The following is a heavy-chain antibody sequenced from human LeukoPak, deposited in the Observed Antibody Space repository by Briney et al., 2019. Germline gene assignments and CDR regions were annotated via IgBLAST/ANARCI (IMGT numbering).Heavy chain of an antibody. V-gene: IGHV1-2*02. CDR2: INPNSGGT. CDR3: ARDRYCSSTSCYYWFDP. J-gene: IGHJ5*02. Sequence: ASVKVSCKASGYTFTGYYMHWVRQAPGQGLEWMGWINPNSGGTNYAQKFQGRATMTRDTSISTAYMELSRLRSDDTAVYYCARDRYCSSTSCYYWFDPWGQGTLVTVSS. D-gene: IGHD2-2*01. CDR1: GYTFTGYY.